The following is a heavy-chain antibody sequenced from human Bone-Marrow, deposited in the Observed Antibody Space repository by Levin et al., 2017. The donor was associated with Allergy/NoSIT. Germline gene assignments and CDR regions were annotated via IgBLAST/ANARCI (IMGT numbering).Heavy chain of an antibody. CDR1: DGSISSSNW. CDR2: IYHSGST. CDR3: ARRNVLAPGEDWFDP. D-gene: IGHD7-27*01. Sequence: PSETLSLTCGVSDGSISSSNWWTWVRQPPGKGLEWIGEIYHSGSTNYNPSLKSRVTISVEKSKNQFSLKLSSVTAADTAVYYCARRNVLAPGEDWFDPWGQGTLVTVSS. V-gene: IGHV4-4*02. J-gene: IGHJ5*02.